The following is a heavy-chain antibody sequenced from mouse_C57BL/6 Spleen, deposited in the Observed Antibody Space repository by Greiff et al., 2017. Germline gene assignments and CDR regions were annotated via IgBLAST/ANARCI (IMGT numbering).Heavy chain of an antibody. CDR1: GYTFTDYN. J-gene: IGHJ1*03. D-gene: IGHD1-1*01. Sequence: EVQLVESGPELVKPGASVKIPCKASGYTFTDYNMDWVKQSHGKSLEWIGDINPNNGGTIYNQKFKGKATLTVDKSSSTAYMELRSLTSEDTAVYYCARGYGNWYFDVWGTGTTVTVSS. V-gene: IGHV1-18*01. CDR3: ARGYGNWYFDV. CDR2: INPNNGGT.